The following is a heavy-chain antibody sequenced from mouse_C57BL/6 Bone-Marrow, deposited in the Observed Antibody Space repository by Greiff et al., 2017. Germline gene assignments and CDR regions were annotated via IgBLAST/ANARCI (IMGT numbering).Heavy chain of an antibody. V-gene: IGHV1-55*01. CDR3: AREMITTVYDYAMDY. Sequence: QVQLQQPGAELVKPGASVKMSCKASGYTFTSYWITWVKQRPGQGLEWIGDIYPGSGSTNYNEKFKSKATLTVDTSSSTAYMQLSSLTSEDSAVYYCAREMITTVYDYAMDYWGRGTSVTVSS. CDR2: IYPGSGST. J-gene: IGHJ4*01. D-gene: IGHD2-4*01. CDR1: GYTFTSYW.